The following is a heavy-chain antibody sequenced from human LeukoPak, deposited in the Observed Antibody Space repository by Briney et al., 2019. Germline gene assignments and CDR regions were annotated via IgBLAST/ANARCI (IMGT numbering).Heavy chain of an antibody. J-gene: IGHJ5*02. D-gene: IGHD3-3*01. CDR1: GYTFTVYY. V-gene: IGHV1-2*02. CDR2: INPNSGGT. Sequence: GASVKVSCKASGYTFTVYYIHWVRQAPGQGLEWMGWINPNSGGTNYAQKFQGRVTMTRDTSISTAYMELSRLRSDDTAVYYCARDHDFWSGYYQFDPWGQGTLVTVSS. CDR3: ARDHDFWSGYYQFDP.